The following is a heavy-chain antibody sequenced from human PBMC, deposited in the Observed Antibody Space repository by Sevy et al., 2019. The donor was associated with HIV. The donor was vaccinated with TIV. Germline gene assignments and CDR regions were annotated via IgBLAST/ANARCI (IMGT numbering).Heavy chain of an antibody. D-gene: IGHD2-2*01. Sequence: LPETLSLTCTVSGGSISSGGYYWNWIRQHPGKGLEWIGYISFSGSTYYNPSLKSRVSISFDTSTNQFSLKLRSLTAADTAVYYCARDSACSSTSCYGDFFAYWGQGTLVTVSS. V-gene: IGHV4-31*03. J-gene: IGHJ4*02. CDR2: ISFSGST. CDR3: ARDSACSSTSCYGDFFAY. CDR1: GGSISSGGYY.